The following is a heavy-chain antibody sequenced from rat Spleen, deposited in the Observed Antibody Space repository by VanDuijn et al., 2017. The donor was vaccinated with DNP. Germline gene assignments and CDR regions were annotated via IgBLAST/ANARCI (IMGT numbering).Heavy chain of an antibody. CDR2: ISYDDYRT. J-gene: IGHJ4*01. D-gene: IGHD1-3*01. CDR1: GFTFSDYA. Sequence: EVKLVESGGGLVQPGRSLKLSCAGSGFTFSDYAMAWVRQAPKKGLEWVATISYDDYRTYYRDSVKGRFTISRDTAKSTLYLQMDSLRSEDTATYYCARDNYGTYGAMDAWGQGTSVTVSS. CDR3: ARDNYGTYGAMDA. V-gene: IGHV5-7*01.